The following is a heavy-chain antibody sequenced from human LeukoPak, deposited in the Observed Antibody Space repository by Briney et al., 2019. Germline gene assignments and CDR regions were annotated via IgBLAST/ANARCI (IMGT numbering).Heavy chain of an antibody. CDR3: ATFLSQQREYYMDV. J-gene: IGHJ6*03. V-gene: IGHV3-30*03. CDR1: GFTFSSYG. D-gene: IGHD6-25*01. Sequence: GGSLRLSCAASGFTFSSYGMHWVRQAPGKGLEWVAVISYDGSNKYYADSVKGRFTISRDNSKNTLYLQMNSLRAEDTAVYYCATFLSQQREYYMDVWGKGTTVTVSS. CDR2: ISYDGSNK.